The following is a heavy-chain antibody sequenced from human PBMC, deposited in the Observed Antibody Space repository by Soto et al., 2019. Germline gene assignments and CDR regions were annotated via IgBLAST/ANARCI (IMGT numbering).Heavy chain of an antibody. J-gene: IGHJ6*02. V-gene: IGHV1-69*01. CDR3: ASEYSRPGPYYYYGMAV. CDR1: GGTFSSYA. CDR2: IIPIFGTA. Sequence: QVQLVQSGAEGKKPGSSVKVSCKASGGTFSSYAISWVRQAPGQGLEWMGGIIPIFGTANYAQKFHGRVTITADESTRTAYMELGSLISEDTAVYYCASEYSRPGPYYYYGMAVWGQGPTVTVSS. D-gene: IGHD6-13*01.